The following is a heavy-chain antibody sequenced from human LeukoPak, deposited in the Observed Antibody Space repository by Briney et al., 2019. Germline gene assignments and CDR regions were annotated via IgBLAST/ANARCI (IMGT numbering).Heavy chain of an antibody. Sequence: GGSLRLSCAASGFTFSTYAMSWVRQAPGKGLEWVSVISGSGGSTYHADSVKGRFTTSRDNSKNTLYLQMNSLRAEDTAIYYCAKGFNYYDSISFLDYWGQGTLVTVSS. CDR3: AKGFNYYDSISFLDY. CDR1: GFTFSTYA. D-gene: IGHD3-22*01. V-gene: IGHV3-23*01. J-gene: IGHJ4*02. CDR2: ISGSGGST.